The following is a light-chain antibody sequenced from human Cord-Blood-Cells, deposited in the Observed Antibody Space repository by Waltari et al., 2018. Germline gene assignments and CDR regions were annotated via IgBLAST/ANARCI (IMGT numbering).Light chain of an antibody. CDR2: DVS. J-gene: IGLJ3*02. CDR3: CSYAGSYTWV. V-gene: IGLV2-11*01. Sequence: QCALTQPRSVSGSPGQSVTISCPGTTSHVGGYNYVSWYQQHPGKAPKLMIYDVSKRPSGVPDRFSGSKSGNTASLTISGLQAEDEADYYCCSYAGSYTWVFGGGTKLTVL. CDR1: TSHVGGYNY.